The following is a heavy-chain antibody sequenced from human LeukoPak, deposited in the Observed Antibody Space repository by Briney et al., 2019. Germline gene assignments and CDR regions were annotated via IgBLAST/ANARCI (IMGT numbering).Heavy chain of an antibody. V-gene: IGHV1-18*01. Sequence: ASVEVSCKASGYIFTDYGITWVRQAPGQGLEWMGWISAYNGNTNYAQKFQGRFTMTEDTSTDTAYMELSSLRSEDTAVYYCATEPLYSGSYSSRGPTFDYWGQGTLVTVSS. CDR3: ATEPLYSGSYSSRGPTFDY. CDR2: ISAYNGNT. D-gene: IGHD1-26*01. CDR1: GYIFTDYG. J-gene: IGHJ4*02.